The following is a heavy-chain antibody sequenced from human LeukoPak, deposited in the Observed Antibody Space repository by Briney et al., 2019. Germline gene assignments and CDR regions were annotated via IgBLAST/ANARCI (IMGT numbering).Heavy chain of an antibody. V-gene: IGHV5-51*01. CDR3: ARQKAYDRYFDL. J-gene: IGHJ2*01. CDR1: GYNFASYW. CDR2: FYPGDSDT. Sequence: GESLKISCKGSGYNFASYWIGWVRQMPGKGLEWMGIFYPGDSDTRYSPSFQGQATMSADKSISTAYLQWSSLKASDTAMYYCARQKAYDRYFDLWGRGTLVTVSS. D-gene: IGHD3-3*01.